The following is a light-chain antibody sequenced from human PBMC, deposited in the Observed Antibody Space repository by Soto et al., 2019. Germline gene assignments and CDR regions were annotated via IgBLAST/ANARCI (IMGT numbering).Light chain of an antibody. CDR3: SSYTSNSSLYV. CDR2: DVS. Sequence: QSVLTQPRSVPGSPGQSVTISCTGTSSDVGGYNYVSWYQQHPGKAPKLMIYDVSKRPSGVPDRFSGSKSGNTASLTISGLQAEDEADYYCSSYTSNSSLYVFGTRTKVTVL. CDR1: SSDVGGYNY. J-gene: IGLJ1*01. V-gene: IGLV2-11*01.